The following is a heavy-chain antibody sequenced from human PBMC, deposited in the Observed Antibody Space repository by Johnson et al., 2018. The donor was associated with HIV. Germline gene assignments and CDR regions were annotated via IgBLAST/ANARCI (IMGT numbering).Heavy chain of an antibody. V-gene: IGHV3-13*01. D-gene: IGHD1-26*01. Sequence: VQLVESGGGVVQPGGSLTLSCAASGFTFSNSDMHWVRQPTGQGLEWVSGMGTAGDRHYADSVNGRFTVSRENAKNSLHLQMNNLRAEDTAVYYCAKDRWGELLQNAFDIWGQGTMVTVSS. CDR3: AKDRWGELLQNAFDI. J-gene: IGHJ3*02. CDR1: GFTFSNSD. CDR2: MGTAGDR.